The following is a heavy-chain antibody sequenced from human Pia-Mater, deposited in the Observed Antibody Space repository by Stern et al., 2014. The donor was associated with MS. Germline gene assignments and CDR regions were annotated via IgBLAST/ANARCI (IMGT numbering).Heavy chain of an antibody. D-gene: IGHD2/OR15-2a*01. CDR2: ISYDGSK. V-gene: IGHV3-30*18. CDR3: AKDRQYLTFFFDF. CDR1: GFSFSSFG. J-gene: IGHJ4*02. Sequence: VQLVESGGGVVQPGRPLRPSCAASGFSFSSFGMHWVRQAPGKGLEGVALISYDGSKDYADSVKGRFAISRDNSKNTLYLQMNSLRAEDTAVYYCAKDRQYLTFFFDFWGQGSLVTVSS.